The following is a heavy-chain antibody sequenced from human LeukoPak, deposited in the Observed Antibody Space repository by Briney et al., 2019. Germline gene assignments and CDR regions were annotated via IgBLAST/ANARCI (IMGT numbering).Heavy chain of an antibody. CDR3: ASGYTVTRIDY. J-gene: IGHJ4*02. V-gene: IGHV3-23*01. CDR1: GFSFNTYA. D-gene: IGHD4-17*01. CDR2: ITGSGDRT. Sequence: GGSLKLSCAASGFSFNTYAVSWVRQAPGKGLEWVSSITGSGDRTYYADSVKGRFTISRDNSKNTLYLQMNTLRGEDRAVFYCASGYTVTRIDYWGQGTLVTVSS.